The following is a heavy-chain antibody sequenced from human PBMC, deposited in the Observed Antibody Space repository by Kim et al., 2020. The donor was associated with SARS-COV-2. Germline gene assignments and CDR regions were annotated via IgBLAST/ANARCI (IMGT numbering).Heavy chain of an antibody. CDR2: IYYSGST. V-gene: IGHV4-31*03. J-gene: IGHJ4*02. CDR1: GGSISSGGYY. D-gene: IGHD3-3*01. CDR3: ARAETIFGVVIGCFDY. Sequence: SETLSLTCTVSGGSISSGGYYWSWIRQHPGMGLEWIGYIYYSGSTYYNPSLKIRVTISVDTSKNQFSLKLSSVTAADTAVYYCARAETIFGVVIGCFDYWGQGTLVTVSS.